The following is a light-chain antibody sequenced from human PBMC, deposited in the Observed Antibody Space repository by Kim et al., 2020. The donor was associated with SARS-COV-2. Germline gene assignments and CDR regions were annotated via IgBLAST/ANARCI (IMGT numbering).Light chain of an antibody. CDR2: AAS. V-gene: IGKV1-33*01. CDR3: QQYDDLPLT. Sequence: DIQMTQSPSSLSASVGDRVTITCQASQDISNCLNWYQQKPGKAPKLLMYAASNLETGVPSRFSGGGSGTHFIFTISSLQPEDIATYFCQQYDDLPLTFGGGTKVDIK. J-gene: IGKJ4*01. CDR1: QDISNC.